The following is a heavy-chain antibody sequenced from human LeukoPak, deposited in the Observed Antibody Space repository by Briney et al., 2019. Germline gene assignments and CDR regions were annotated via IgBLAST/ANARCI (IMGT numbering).Heavy chain of an antibody. Sequence: GGSLRLSCSASGFDFNNYAMTWVRQAPGKGLEWVAAISDNSGRTYYADSVKGRFTISRDNFKNILYVQMNSLRADDTAVYHCAENRVAVPGTQNYYYYGMDVWGQGTTVAVSS. V-gene: IGHV3-23*01. J-gene: IGHJ6*02. CDR3: AENRVAVPGTQNYYYYGMDV. CDR2: ISDNSGRT. D-gene: IGHD6-19*01. CDR1: GFDFNNYA.